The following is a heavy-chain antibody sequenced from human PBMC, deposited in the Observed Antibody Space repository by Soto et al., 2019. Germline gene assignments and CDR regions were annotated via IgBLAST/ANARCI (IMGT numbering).Heavy chain of an antibody. D-gene: IGHD4-17*01. Sequence: QVQLQQSGPRLVKPSETLSLTCTVSSGPDRSHNWGWIRQPPGRGLEWIGYVYYTGDTAYNPSLRGRFTISADTSTNDISLTLNSVTAADTAVYYCVRQGIDYLHGLVDVWGQGTTVSVS. CDR2: VYYTGDT. CDR1: SGPDRSHN. J-gene: IGHJ6*02. CDR3: VRQGIDYLHGLVDV. V-gene: IGHV4-59*08.